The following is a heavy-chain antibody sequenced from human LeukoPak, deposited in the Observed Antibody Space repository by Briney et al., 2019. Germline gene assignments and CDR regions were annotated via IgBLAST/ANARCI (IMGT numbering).Heavy chain of an antibody. J-gene: IGHJ4*02. CDR2: VIPIFGTA. V-gene: IGHV1-69*05. CDR3: ARVGVAGARYYFDY. Sequence: GASVKVSCKASGGTFSSYAISWVRQAPGQGLEWMGRVIPIFGTANYAQKFQGRVTITTDESTSTAYMELSSLRSEDTAVYYCARVGVAGARYYFDYWGQGTLVTVSS. CDR1: GGTFSSYA. D-gene: IGHD6-19*01.